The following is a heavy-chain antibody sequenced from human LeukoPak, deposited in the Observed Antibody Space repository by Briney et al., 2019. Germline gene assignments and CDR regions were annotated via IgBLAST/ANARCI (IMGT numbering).Heavy chain of an antibody. D-gene: IGHD2-15*01. J-gene: IGHJ3*02. V-gene: IGHV3-33*01. CDR2: IWYDGTNT. CDR3: ARDFCSGGSCYPDAFDI. CDR1: GFXFSSYG. Sequence: PGGSLRLSCAASGFXFSSYGIHWVRQAPGKGLEWVAVIWYDGTNTYYADSVKGRFTISRDNSKNTLYLQMNSLRAEDTAVYCCARDFCSGGSCYPDAFDIWGQGTMVTVSS.